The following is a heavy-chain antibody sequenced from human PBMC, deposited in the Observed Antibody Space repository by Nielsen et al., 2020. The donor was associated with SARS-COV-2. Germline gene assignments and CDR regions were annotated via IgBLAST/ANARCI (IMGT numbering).Heavy chain of an antibody. CDR2: INHSGST. Sequence: SETLSLTCAVYGGSFSGSYWSWIRQPPGKGLEWIGEINHSGSTNYNPSLKSRVTISVDTSKNQFSLKLSSVTAADTAVYYCARGKETVTHNWFDPWGQGTLVTVSS. J-gene: IGHJ5*02. CDR1: GGSFSGSY. D-gene: IGHD4-17*01. V-gene: IGHV4-34*01. CDR3: ARGKETVTHNWFDP.